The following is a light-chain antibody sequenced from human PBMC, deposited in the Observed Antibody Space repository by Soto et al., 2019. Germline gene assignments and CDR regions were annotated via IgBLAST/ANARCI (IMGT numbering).Light chain of an antibody. V-gene: IGKV3-15*01. CDR3: QQYNEWPLT. CDR1: QSVGGN. Sequence: EIMMTQSPATLSVSPGERATLSCRASQSVGGNLAWYQQKPGQAPRLLIFGTSTRATGIPARFSGGGSGTEFTLTISSLQSEDFAVYYCQQYNEWPLTFGQGTNVEIK. J-gene: IGKJ1*01. CDR2: GTS.